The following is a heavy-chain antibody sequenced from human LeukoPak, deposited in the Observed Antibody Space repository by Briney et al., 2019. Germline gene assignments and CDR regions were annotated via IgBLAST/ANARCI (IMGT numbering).Heavy chain of an antibody. CDR2: TYYSGST. D-gene: IGHD2-15*01. J-gene: IGHJ4*02. Sequence: SETLSLTCTVSGGSISSSSYYWGWIRQPPGKGLEWIGSTYYSGSTYYNPSLKSRVTISVDTSKNQFSLKLSSVTAADTAVYYCARTPSGKVGVDYWGQGTLVTVSS. CDR1: GGSISSSSYY. CDR3: ARTPSGKVGVDY. V-gene: IGHV4-39*07.